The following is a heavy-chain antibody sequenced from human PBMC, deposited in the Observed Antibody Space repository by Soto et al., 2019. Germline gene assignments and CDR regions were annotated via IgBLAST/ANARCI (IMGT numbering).Heavy chain of an antibody. CDR3: ARLESGPFDRYFGY. CDR2: IDPGDSDT. CDR1: GYIFSNYW. V-gene: IGHV5-51*01. J-gene: IGHJ4*02. Sequence: GESLKISCQVSGYIFSNYWIGWVRQMPGKGLEWMGIIDPGDSDTRYSPSFQGQVTISVDKSISTAYLQWSSLKASDTAMYYCARLESGPFDRYFGYWGQGTLVTVSS. D-gene: IGHD3-3*01.